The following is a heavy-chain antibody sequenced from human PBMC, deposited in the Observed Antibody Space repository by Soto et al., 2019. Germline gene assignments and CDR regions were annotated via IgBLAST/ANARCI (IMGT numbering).Heavy chain of an antibody. J-gene: IGHJ6*02. Sequence: SLSLPCTVSGGSISSGEFYWSWIRQPPGKGLEWIGYIYYSGSTYYNPSLKSRVTISVDTSKNQFSLKLSSVTAADTAVYYCASTYRSSAGMPAYYYYYGMDVCGQGTTVTVSS. CDR2: IYYSGST. CDR3: ASTYRSSAGMPAYYYYYGMDV. D-gene: IGHD6-6*01. V-gene: IGHV4-30-4*01. CDR1: GGSISSGEFY.